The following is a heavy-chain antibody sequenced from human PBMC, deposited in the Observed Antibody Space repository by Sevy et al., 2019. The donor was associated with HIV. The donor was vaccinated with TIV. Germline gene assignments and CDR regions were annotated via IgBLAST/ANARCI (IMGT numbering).Heavy chain of an antibody. CDR1: GFTFSNAW. CDR2: IKSKTDGGAT. D-gene: IGHD3-3*01. CDR3: TTEGIFGVVIRDY. V-gene: IGHV3-15*07. J-gene: IGHJ4*02. Sequence: GESLKISCAASGFTFSNAWMSWVRQAPGKGLEWVGRIKSKTDGGATGYAAPVKGRFTISRDDSKNTLYLQMNSLKTEDTAVYYCTTEGIFGVVIRDYWGQGTLVTVSS.